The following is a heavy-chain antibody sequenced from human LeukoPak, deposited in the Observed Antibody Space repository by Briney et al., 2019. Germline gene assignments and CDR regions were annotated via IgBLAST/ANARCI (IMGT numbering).Heavy chain of an antibody. V-gene: IGHV4-59*08. J-gene: IGHJ4*02. CDR3: ARINWNYFDY. Sequence: SETLSLTCTVSGGSISSYYWSWVRQPPGKGLEWIGYIYYSGNTNYNPSLKSRLTMSADRSRNQFSLNLNSVTAADTAVYYCARINWNYFDYWGQGILVTVSS. CDR2: IYYSGNT. CDR1: GGSISSYY. D-gene: IGHD1-1*01.